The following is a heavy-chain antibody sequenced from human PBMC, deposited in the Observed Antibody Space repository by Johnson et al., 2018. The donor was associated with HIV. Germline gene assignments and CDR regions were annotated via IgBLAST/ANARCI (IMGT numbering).Heavy chain of an antibody. CDR1: GFTFSS. Sequence: QMLLVESGGGVVQPGRSLRLSCAASGFTFSSMHWDRQAPGKGLEWVAVISHDGSHKYYADSVKGRFTISRDNSKNTLYLQMNSLRAEDTAVYYCARDRRARLPLYAFDIWGQGTMVTVSS. CDR3: ARDRRARLPLYAFDI. CDR2: ISHDGSHK. V-gene: IGHV3-30*03. D-gene: IGHD6-6*01. J-gene: IGHJ3*02.